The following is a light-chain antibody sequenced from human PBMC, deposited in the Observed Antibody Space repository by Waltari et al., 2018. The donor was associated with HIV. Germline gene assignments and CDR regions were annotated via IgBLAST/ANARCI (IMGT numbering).Light chain of an antibody. Sequence: QSALTQPASVSGSPGQSITISCTGTSSDVGGSNYVSWYQHHSGQAPRLLIGDLTYRPPWVSTRFSASRSGNTASLTISALQAEDEAIYYCTSYKTDTTVLFGGGTTVTV. CDR2: DLT. J-gene: IGLJ2*01. CDR3: TSYKTDTTVL. CDR1: SSDVGGSNY. V-gene: IGLV2-14*01.